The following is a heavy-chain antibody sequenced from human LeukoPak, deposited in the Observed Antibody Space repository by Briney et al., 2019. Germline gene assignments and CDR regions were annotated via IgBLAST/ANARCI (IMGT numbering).Heavy chain of an antibody. CDR3: ARATDSGFDYFDY. V-gene: IGHV1-2*02. CDR2: INPNSGGT. CDR1: GYTFTGYY. D-gene: IGHD5-12*01. Sequence: GASVKVSCKASGYTFTGYYMHWVRQALGQGLEWMGWINPNSGGTNYAQKFQGRVTMTRDTSISTAYMELSRLRSDDTAVYYCARATDSGFDYFDYWGQGTLVTVSS. J-gene: IGHJ4*02.